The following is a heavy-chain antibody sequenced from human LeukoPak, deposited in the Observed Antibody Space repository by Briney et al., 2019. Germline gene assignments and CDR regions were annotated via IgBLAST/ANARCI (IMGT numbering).Heavy chain of an antibody. CDR3: ARHRRDGYNSAFDY. Sequence: PSETLSLTCTVSGGSISSYYWSWIRQPPGKGLEWIGYIYTSGSTNYNPSLKSRVTISVDTSKNQFSLKLSSVTAADTAVYYCARHRRDGYNSAFDYWGQGTLVTVSS. V-gene: IGHV4-4*09. D-gene: IGHD5-24*01. CDR1: GGSISSYY. J-gene: IGHJ4*02. CDR2: IYTSGST.